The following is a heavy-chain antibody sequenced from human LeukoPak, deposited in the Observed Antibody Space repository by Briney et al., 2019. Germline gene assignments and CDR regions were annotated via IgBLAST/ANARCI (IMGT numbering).Heavy chain of an antibody. CDR1: ELTSSTSW. CDR2: TKQDGSEE. D-gene: IGHD1-7*01. CDR3: VGWGISGITNH. Sequence: GGSLRLSCAASELTSSTSWMSWVRQAPGKGLEWVAQTKQDGSEEYYVDSVKGRFTTSRDKYSLFLQMNSVRAEDTAVYYCVGWGISGITNHWGQGTLVTVSS. V-gene: IGHV3-7*01. J-gene: IGHJ4*02.